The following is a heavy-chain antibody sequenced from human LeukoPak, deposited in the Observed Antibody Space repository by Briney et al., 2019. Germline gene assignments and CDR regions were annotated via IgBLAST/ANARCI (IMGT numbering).Heavy chain of an antibody. Sequence: GGSLRLSCAASGFTFSDYYMSWIRQAPGKGLGWVSYISSSDSTIYYADSVKGRFTISRDNAKNSLYLQMNSLRAEDTAVYYCARDRVVGAEKYFDYWGQGTLVTVSS. D-gene: IGHD1-26*01. V-gene: IGHV3-11*04. CDR3: ARDRVVGAEKYFDY. CDR2: ISSSDSTI. J-gene: IGHJ4*02. CDR1: GFTFSDYY.